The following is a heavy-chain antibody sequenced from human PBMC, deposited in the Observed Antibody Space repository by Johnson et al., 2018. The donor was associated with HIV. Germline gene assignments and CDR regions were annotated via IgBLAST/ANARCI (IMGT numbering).Heavy chain of an antibody. Sequence: EQLVESGGGLVQPGGSLRLSCVGSGFTFSTNWMHWVRHAPGKGLAWVARLSDDGNDISYADSVKGRFTISRDNAKNTLYLRMDSLGAEDTAMYYCAKGHSSGYPKDAFDIWGRGTIVTVSS. CDR2: LSDDGNDI. CDR3: AKGHSSGYPKDAFDI. V-gene: IGHV3-74*03. CDR1: GFTFSTNW. J-gene: IGHJ3*02. D-gene: IGHD3-22*01.